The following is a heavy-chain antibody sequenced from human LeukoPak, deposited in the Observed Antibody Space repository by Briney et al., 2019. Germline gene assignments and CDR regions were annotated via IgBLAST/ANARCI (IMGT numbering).Heavy chain of an antibody. V-gene: IGHV5-51*01. D-gene: IGHD3-22*01. Sequence: GESLKISCKGSGYSFTSYWIGWVSQMHGKGLEWMGIIYPGDSDTRYSPSFQGQVTISADKSISTAYLQWSSLKASDTAMYYCARQIDYYDSSGYYEDAFDIWGQGTMVTVSS. CDR2: IYPGDSDT. CDR1: GYSFTSYW. J-gene: IGHJ3*02. CDR3: ARQIDYYDSSGYYEDAFDI.